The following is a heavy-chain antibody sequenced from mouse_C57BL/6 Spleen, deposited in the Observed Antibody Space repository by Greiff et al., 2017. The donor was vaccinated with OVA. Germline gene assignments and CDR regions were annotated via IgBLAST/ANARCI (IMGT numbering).Heavy chain of an antibody. V-gene: IGHV5-17*01. CDR3: ATGKGVYFDY. CDR2: ISSGSSTI. CDR1: GFTFSDYG. Sequence: EVKLVESGGGLVKPGGSLKLSCAASGFTFSDYGMHWVRQAPEKGLEWVAYISSGSSTIYYADTVKGRFTISRDNAKNTLFLQMTSLRSEDTAMYYCATGKGVYFDYWGQGTTLTVSS. D-gene: IGHD4-1*01. J-gene: IGHJ2*01.